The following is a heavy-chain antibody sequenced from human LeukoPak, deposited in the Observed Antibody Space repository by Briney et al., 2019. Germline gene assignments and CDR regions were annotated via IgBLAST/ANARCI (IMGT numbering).Heavy chain of an antibody. CDR2: ISAYNGNT. CDR1: GGTFSSYA. J-gene: IGHJ4*02. D-gene: IGHD1-1*01. CDR3: ARGLQPLASVVFPSDY. Sequence: ASVKVSCKASGGTFSSYAISWVRQAPGQGLEWMGWISAYNGNTNYAQKLQGRVTLTTDTSTSTAYMELRSLRSDDTAVYYCARGLQPLASVVFPSDYWGQGTLVTVSS. V-gene: IGHV1-18*01.